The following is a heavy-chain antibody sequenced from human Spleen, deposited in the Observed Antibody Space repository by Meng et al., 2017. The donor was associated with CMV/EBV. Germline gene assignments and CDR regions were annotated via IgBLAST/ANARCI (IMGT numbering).Heavy chain of an antibody. D-gene: IGHD2-2*01. V-gene: IGHV3-52*01. CDR1: GITISSSW. J-gene: IGHJ4*02. Sequence: GESLKISCAASGITISSSWMHWVCQAPEKGLEWVADIKCDGSEKYYVDSVKGRFTISRDNSKNTLYLQMNSLRAEDTAVYYCAKDRIRYQLLSARDYWGQGTLVTVSS. CDR3: AKDRIRYQLLSARDY. CDR2: IKCDGSEK.